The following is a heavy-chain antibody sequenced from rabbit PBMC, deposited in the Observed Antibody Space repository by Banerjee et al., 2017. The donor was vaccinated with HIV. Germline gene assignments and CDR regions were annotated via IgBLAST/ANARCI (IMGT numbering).Heavy chain of an antibody. J-gene: IGHJ4*01. CDR1: GFSFSSSYW. V-gene: IGHV1S45*01. CDR2: IYAGSSGVT. CDR3: ARDAGYVGYYAFNL. Sequence: QEQLEESGGDLVKPGASLTLTCTASGFSFSSSYWICWVRQAPGKGLEWIACIYAGSSGVTFYASWAKGRFTISKTSSTTVTLQMTSLTAADTATYFCARDAGYVGYYAFNLWGRGTLVTVS. D-gene: IGHD4-2*01.